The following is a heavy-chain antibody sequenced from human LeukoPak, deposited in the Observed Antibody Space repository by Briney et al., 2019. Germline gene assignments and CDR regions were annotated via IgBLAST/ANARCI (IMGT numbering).Heavy chain of an antibody. Sequence: ASVKVSFKASTNIFSTYGVNWLRQAPGQGPEWLGRISAYNGNIQYAQRVQGRVTMTTDTSTNTAYMELRSLRSDDTAVYYCARGREAISGTMWFDSWGQGTLVTVSS. J-gene: IGHJ5*01. D-gene: IGHD3-10*01. CDR1: TNIFSTYG. V-gene: IGHV1-18*01. CDR2: ISAYNGNI. CDR3: ARGREAISGTMWFDS.